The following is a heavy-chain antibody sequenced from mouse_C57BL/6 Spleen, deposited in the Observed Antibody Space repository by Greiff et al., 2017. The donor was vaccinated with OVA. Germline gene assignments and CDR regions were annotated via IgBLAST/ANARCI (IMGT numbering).Heavy chain of an antibody. D-gene: IGHD1-1*01. Sequence: EVQLQQSGPELVKPGASVKISCKASGYTFTDYYMNWVKQSHGKSLEWIGDINPNNGGTSYNQKFKGKATLTVDKSSSTAYMELRILTSEDSAFYYCARGYYGSPAWFAYWGQGTLVTVSA. V-gene: IGHV1-26*01. CDR2: INPNNGGT. CDR1: GYTFTDYY. CDR3: ARGYYGSPAWFAY. J-gene: IGHJ3*01.